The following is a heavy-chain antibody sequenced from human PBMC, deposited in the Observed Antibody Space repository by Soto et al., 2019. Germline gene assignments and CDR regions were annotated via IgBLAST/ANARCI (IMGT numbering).Heavy chain of an antibody. CDR2: VNPSSGST. CDR3: AKGSSGSYLNWFGP. D-gene: IGHD1-26*01. Sequence: ASVKVSCKTSGYTFTNYYIHGVRQAPGQGLEWMGIVNPSSGSTSYPQKFQGRVTMTRDTSTSTVYMDLSSLKSEDTAVYYCAKGSSGSYLNWFGPWGQGTLVTVSS. V-gene: IGHV1-46*01. CDR1: GYTFTNYY. J-gene: IGHJ5*02.